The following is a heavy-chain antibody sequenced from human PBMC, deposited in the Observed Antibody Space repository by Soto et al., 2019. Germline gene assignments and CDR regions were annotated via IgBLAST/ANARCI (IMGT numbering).Heavy chain of an antibody. D-gene: IGHD3-16*01. CDR3: ARDTGESHWFDP. CDR1: GGSISSGGYY. CDR2: IYYSGST. Sequence: SETLSLTCTVSGGSISSGGYYWSWIRQHPGKGLEWIGYIYYSGSTYYNPSLKSRVTISVDTSKNQFSLKLSSVTAAVTAVYYCARDTGESHWFDPWGQGTLVTVSS. J-gene: IGHJ5*02. V-gene: IGHV4-31*03.